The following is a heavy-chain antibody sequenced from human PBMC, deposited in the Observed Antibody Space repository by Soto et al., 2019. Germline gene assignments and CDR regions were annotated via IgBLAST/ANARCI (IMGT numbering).Heavy chain of an antibody. CDR2: IYYSGST. Sequence: SDTLALTCPFPCSSIRSCICYWGWIRQPPGKGLEWIGSIYYSGSTYYNPSLKSRVTISVDTSKNQFSLKLSSVTAADTAVYYCAGLNFDLLTGKYAFDIWGQGTMVT. CDR1: CSSIRSCICY. D-gene: IGHD3-9*01. CDR3: AGLNFDLLTGKYAFDI. V-gene: IGHV4-39*01. J-gene: IGHJ3*02.